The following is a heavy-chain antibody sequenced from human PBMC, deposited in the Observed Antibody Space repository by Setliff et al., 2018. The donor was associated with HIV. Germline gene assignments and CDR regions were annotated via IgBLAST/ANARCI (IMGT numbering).Heavy chain of an antibody. V-gene: IGHV4-34*01. D-gene: IGHD5-12*01. CDR3: ARLGAEDFSDYDWVDY. CDR2: INHSGST. J-gene: IGHJ4*02. Sequence: PSETLSLTCAVYGGSFSGYYWNWIRQPPGKGLEWIGEINHSGSTNYNPSLKSRVTISVDTSKNQFSLNLNSVTAADTAVYYCARLGAEDFSDYDWVDYWGQGTLVTVSS. CDR1: GGSFSGYY.